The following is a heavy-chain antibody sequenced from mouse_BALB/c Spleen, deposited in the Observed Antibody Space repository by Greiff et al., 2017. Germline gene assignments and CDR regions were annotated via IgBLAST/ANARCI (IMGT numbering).Heavy chain of an antibody. CDR3: ARRGDYGYYAMDY. V-gene: IGHV1-82*01. J-gene: IGHJ4*01. D-gene: IGHD2-4*01. CDR1: GYAFSSSW. CDR2: IYPGDGDT. Sequence: QVQLQQSGPELVKPGASVKISCKASGYAFSSSWMNWVKQRPGQGLEWIGRIYPGDGDTNYNGKFKGKATLTADKSSSTAYMQLSSLTSVDSAVYFCARRGDYGYYAMDYWGQGTSVTVSS.